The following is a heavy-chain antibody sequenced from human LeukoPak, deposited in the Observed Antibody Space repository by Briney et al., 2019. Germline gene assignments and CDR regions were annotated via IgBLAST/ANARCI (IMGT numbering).Heavy chain of an antibody. Sequence: PGRSLRLSCAASGFTFSSYGMHWVRQAPGKGLEWVAVISYDGSNKYYADSVKGRFTTSRDNSKNTLYLQMNSLRAEDTAVYYCAKDRQQQLDLDYWGQGTLVTVSS. V-gene: IGHV3-30*18. CDR1: GFTFSSYG. D-gene: IGHD6-13*01. J-gene: IGHJ4*02. CDR2: ISYDGSNK. CDR3: AKDRQQQLDLDY.